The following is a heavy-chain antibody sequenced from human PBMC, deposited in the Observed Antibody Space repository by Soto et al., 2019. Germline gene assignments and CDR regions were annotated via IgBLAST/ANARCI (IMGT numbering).Heavy chain of an antibody. V-gene: IGHV3-30-3*01. CDR3: AREHSSVYYFDY. CDR1: GFTFSSYA. CDR2: ISYDGSNK. Sequence: PGGSLRLACAASGFTFSSYAMHWVRQAPGKGLEWVAVISYDGSNKYYADSVKGRFTISRDNSKNTLYLQMNSLRAEDTAVYYCAREHSSVYYFDYWGQGTLVTVSS. D-gene: IGHD6-19*01. J-gene: IGHJ4*02.